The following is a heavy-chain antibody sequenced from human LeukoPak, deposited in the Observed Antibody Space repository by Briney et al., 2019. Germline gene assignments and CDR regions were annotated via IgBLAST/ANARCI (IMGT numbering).Heavy chain of an antibody. CDR2: IKQDGSEK. CDR3: ARDWSSGWVRYGMDV. Sequence: GGSLRLSCAASGFTFGSYWMSWVRQAPGKGLEWVANIKQDGSEKYYVDSVKGRFTISRDNAKNSLYLQMNSLRAEDTAVYYCARDWSSGWVRYGMDVWGQGTTVTVSS. V-gene: IGHV3-7*03. D-gene: IGHD6-19*01. CDR1: GFTFGSYW. J-gene: IGHJ6*02.